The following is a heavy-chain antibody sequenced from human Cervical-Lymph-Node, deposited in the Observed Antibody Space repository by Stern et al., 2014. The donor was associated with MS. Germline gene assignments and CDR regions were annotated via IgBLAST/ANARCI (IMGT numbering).Heavy chain of an antibody. CDR1: GFTFSSYA. D-gene: IGHD2-2*01. CDR2: ISNSGDAT. Sequence: EVQLEESGGNLVQPGGSLRLSCAASGFTFSSYAMSWVRQAPGKGLDWVSTISNSGDATHYADSVKGRFTISRDNSKNTLYLQVNSLRADTAVYYCAKDPQHVQDYWGQGTLVTVSS. J-gene: IGHJ4*02. V-gene: IGHV3-23*04. CDR3: AKDPQHVQDY.